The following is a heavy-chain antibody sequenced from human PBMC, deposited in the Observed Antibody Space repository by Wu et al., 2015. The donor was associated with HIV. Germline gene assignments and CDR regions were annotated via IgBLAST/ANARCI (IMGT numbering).Heavy chain of an antibody. CDR3: ARALPSVRYYYYYMDV. J-gene: IGHJ6*03. V-gene: IGHV1-18*04. CDR2: IDTYKKKT. Sequence: QVRLVQSRTEVKKPGASVRISCRAFGYTFASHGINWVRQAPGQGLEWMGWIDTYKKKTRSLQKFRGRVTMTTDTSTTTAYMELRSLTSDDTAVYYCARALPSVRYYYYYMDVWGKGTTVTVSS. CDR1: GYTFASHG.